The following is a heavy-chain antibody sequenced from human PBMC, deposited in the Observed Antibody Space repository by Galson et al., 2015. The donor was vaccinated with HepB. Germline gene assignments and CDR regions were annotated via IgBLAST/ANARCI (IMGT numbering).Heavy chain of an antibody. D-gene: IGHD2-2*01. Sequence: SLRLSCAASGFTFSSYAMSWVRQAPGKGLEWVSSIGDSNARTYYADSVKGRFTISRDNSKNTLYLQMDSLRAEDTAIYYCARRWDTLVVKHWSQGTRVTVSS. V-gene: IGHV3-23*01. CDR3: ARRWDTLVVKH. CDR2: IGDSNART. J-gene: IGHJ1*01. CDR1: GFTFSSYA.